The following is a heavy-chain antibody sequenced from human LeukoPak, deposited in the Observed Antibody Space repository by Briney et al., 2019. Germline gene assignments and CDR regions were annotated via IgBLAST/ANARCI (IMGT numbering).Heavy chain of an antibody. D-gene: IGHD3-22*01. J-gene: IGHJ4*02. CDR2: IIPIFGTA. CDR1: GGTFISYA. V-gene: IGHV1-69*13. CDR3: ARQGGDSSGHPAPWWY. Sequence: SVKVSCKASGGTFISYAISWVRQAPGQGLEWMGGIIPIFGTANYAQKFQGRVTITADESTSTAYMELSSLRSEDTAVYYCARQGGDSSGHPAPWWYWGQGTLVTVSS.